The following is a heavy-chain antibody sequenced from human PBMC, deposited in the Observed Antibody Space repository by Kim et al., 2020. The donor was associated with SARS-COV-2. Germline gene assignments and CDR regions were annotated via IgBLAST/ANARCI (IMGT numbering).Heavy chain of an antibody. Sequence: SADSVKGRFTISRDNAGNSLYLQMNTLRAEDTAVYYCARRGTSWYSQIDYWGQGTLVTVSS. J-gene: IGHJ4*02. CDR3: ARRGTSWYSQIDY. D-gene: IGHD6-13*01. V-gene: IGHV3-11*03.